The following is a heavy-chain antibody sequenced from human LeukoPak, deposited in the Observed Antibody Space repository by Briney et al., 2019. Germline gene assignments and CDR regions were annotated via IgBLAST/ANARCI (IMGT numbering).Heavy chain of an antibody. Sequence: PSETLSLTCAVYGGSFSGYYWSWIRQPPGKGLEWIGEINHSGSTNYNPSLKSRVTISVDTSKNQFSLKLSSVTAADTAVYYCARDQRPAREAFDIWGQGTMVTVSS. J-gene: IGHJ3*02. D-gene: IGHD6-6*01. CDR1: GGSFSGYY. V-gene: IGHV4-34*01. CDR3: ARDQRPAREAFDI. CDR2: INHSGST.